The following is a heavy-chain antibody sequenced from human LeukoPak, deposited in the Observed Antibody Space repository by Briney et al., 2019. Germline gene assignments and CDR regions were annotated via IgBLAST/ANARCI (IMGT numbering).Heavy chain of an antibody. CDR2: IVVGSSNT. D-gene: IGHD2-15*01. J-gene: IGHJ6*02. Sequence: RASVKVSCKASGFTFTGSAVQWVRQARGQRLEWIGWIVVGSSNTNYAQKFQERVTITRDMSTSTVYMELSSLRSEDTAVYYCAADSKGYSSGDRCNYFYYYGMDVWGRGTAVTVSS. V-gene: IGHV1-58*01. CDR3: AADSKGYSSGDRCNYFYYYGMDV. CDR1: GFTFTGSA.